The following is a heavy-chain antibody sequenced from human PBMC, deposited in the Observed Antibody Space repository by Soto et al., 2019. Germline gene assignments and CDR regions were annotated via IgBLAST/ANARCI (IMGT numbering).Heavy chain of an antibody. J-gene: IGHJ4*02. CDR3: ARNVDTTRAYYFDF. CDR2: IYYNGNT. V-gene: IGHV4-59*01. Sequence: SETLSLTCTVSGASISPYYWSWILQPPGKGLEWIGYIYYNGNTNYNPSLRSRVTMSVDTSKNQFSLRLNSVTAADTAVYYCARNVDTTRAYYFDFWGQGALVTVSS. D-gene: IGHD5-18*01. CDR1: GASISPYY.